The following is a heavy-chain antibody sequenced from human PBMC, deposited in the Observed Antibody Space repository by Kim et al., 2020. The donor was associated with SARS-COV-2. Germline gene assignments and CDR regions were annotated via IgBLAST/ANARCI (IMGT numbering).Heavy chain of an antibody. Sequence: GGSLRLSCEASGFTFRSYGMHWVRQAPGKGLEWVAVISYEGSNKYYGDSAKGRFTISRDNSKNTLYLQMNTLRAEDTAVYYCAKSRVTTSASSDYWGQGTLVTVSS. CDR3: AKSRVTTSASSDY. D-gene: IGHD4-17*01. CDR2: ISYEGSNK. CDR1: GFTFRSYG. J-gene: IGHJ4*02. V-gene: IGHV3-30*18.